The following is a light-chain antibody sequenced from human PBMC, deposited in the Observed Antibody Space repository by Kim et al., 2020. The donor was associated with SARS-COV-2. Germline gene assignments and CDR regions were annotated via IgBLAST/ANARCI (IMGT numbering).Light chain of an antibody. CDR3: AAWDDSLSGPV. CDR2: SNN. CDR1: CNNIGSNY. J-gene: IGLJ3*02. V-gene: IGLV1-47*02. Sequence: QRVISSCSGSCNNIGSNYVNWYQQLPGTTPKLLNYSNNKRPSGVPDRFSGSKSGTSASLAISVLRSEDEADYYCAAWDDSLSGPVFGGGTQLTVL.